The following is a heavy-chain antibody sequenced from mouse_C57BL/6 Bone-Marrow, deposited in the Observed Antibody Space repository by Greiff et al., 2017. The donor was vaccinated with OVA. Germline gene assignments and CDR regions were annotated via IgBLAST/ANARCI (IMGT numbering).Heavy chain of an antibody. CDR2: ISNGGGST. D-gene: IGHD1-1*01. CDR3: ASHTTVVPFAY. J-gene: IGHJ3*01. V-gene: IGHV5-12*01. Sequence: EVQVVESGGGLVQPGGSLKLSCAASGFTFSDYYMYWVRQTPEKRLEWVAYISNGGGSTYYPDTVKGRFTISRDNAKNTLYLQMSRLKSEDTAMYYCASHTTVVPFAYWGQGTLVTVSA. CDR1: GFTFSDYY.